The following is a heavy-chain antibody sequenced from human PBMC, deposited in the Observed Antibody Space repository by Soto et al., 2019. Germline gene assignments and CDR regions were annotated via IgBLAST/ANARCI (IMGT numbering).Heavy chain of an antibody. Sequence: QVQLQQWGAGLLKPSETLSLTCAVSGGSLSNFYWSWIRQPPGKGLGWSGEIYHSGSTNYNQTLKDRVTISVDTSKNQFYLKLSSVTAADTAVYFCATSKSYCFPSGVAHHVPVGFGGQGTLVTVTS. V-gene: IGHV4-34*02. D-gene: IGHD1-26*01. CDR2: IYHSGST. CDR1: GGSLSNFY. J-gene: IGHJ4*02. CDR3: ATSKSYCFPSGVAHHVPVGF.